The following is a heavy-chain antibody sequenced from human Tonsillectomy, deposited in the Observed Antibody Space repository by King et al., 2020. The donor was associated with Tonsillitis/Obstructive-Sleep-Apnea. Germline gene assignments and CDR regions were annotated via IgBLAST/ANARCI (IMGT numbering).Heavy chain of an antibody. J-gene: IGHJ3*02. CDR1: VGSISSYY. CDR2: IDYSGST. CDR3: AREALDAFDI. V-gene: IGHV4-59*01. Sequence: VQLQESGPGLVKPSETLSLTCTVSVGSISSYYWSWIRQPPGKGLEWIGYIDYSGSTNYNPSLKSRVTISVDTSKNLFSLKLSSVTAADTAVYYCAREALDAFDIWGQGTMVTVSS.